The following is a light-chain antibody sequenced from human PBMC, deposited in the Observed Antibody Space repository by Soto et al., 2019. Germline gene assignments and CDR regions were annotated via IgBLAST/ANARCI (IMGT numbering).Light chain of an antibody. J-gene: IGKJ4*01. CDR3: QQYNSSPLT. CDR1: QSVSSSY. V-gene: IGKV3-20*01. CDR2: GAS. Sequence: IVLTQSPGTLSLSPGERATLSCRASQSVSSSYLAWYQQKPGQAPRLLIYGASSRATGIPDRFSGSGSGTDFTLTIRRLEPEDLAVYYCQQYNSSPLTFGGGTKVEIK.